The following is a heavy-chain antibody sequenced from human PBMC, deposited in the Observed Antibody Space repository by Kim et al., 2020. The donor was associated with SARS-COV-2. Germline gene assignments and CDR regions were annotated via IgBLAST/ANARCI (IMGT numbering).Heavy chain of an antibody. CDR2: IGTAGDT. V-gene: IGHV3-13*01. Sequence: GGSLRLSCAASGFTFSSYDMHWVRQATGKGLEWVSAIGTAGDTYYPGSVKGRFTISRENAKNSLYLQMNSLRAGDTAVYYCARGSRVARSLGAFDIWGQGTMVTVSS. J-gene: IGHJ3*02. D-gene: IGHD5-12*01. CDR3: ARGSRVARSLGAFDI. CDR1: GFTFSSYD.